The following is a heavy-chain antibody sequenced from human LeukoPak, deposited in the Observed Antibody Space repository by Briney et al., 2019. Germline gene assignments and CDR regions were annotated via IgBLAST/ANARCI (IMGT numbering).Heavy chain of an antibody. CDR1: GFTFSNSW. CDR3: ARGHWWVDP. CDR2: IKEDGSEK. J-gene: IGHJ5*02. Sequence: GGSPRLPCAASGFTFSNSWMSWFRQAPGKGLEWVAFIKEDGSEKNYVESVKGRFTISRDNAKNSLYLQMNSLRVEDTAVYYCARGHWWVDPWGQGTLVTVSS. V-gene: IGHV3-7*01.